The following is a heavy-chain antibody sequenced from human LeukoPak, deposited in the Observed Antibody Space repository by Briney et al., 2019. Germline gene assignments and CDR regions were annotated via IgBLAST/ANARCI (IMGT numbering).Heavy chain of an antibody. D-gene: IGHD2-8*01. J-gene: IGHJ4*02. V-gene: IGHV3-30*18. CDR1: GFIFSSYD. Sequence: PGGSLRLSCAASGFIFSSYDMYWVRQAPGKGLEWVAVISNDGNNKQYADSVKGRFTTSRDNSKNTLYLQMNSLRADDTAVYHCAKDGLMRFFDYWGQGTLVTVSS. CDR3: AKDGLMRFFDY. CDR2: ISNDGNNK.